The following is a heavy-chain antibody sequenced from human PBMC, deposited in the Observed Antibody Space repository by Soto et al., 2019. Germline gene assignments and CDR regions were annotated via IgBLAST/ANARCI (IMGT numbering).Heavy chain of an antibody. J-gene: IGHJ4*02. CDR2: IIPIFGTA. D-gene: IGHD3-22*01. CDR3: ARGLFSSLPHASSGYYGY. V-gene: IGHV1-69*13. Sequence: GASVKVSCKASGGTFSSSAISWVRQAPGQGLEWMGGIIPIFGTANYAQKFQGRVTITADESTSTAYMELSSLRSEDTAVYYCARGLFSSLPHASSGYYGYWGQGTLVTVSS. CDR1: GGTFSSSA.